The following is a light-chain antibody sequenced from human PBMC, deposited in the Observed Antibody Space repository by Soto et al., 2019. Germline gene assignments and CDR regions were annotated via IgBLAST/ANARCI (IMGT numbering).Light chain of an antibody. CDR3: CTYAGRSTLV. V-gene: IGLV2-23*01. J-gene: IGLJ2*01. Sequence: QSALTQPASVSGSPGQSITISCTGTSSDVGSYNLDSWYQQHPGKAPKLMIYEGSKRPSGVSNRFSGSKSGNTASLTISGLQAEDEADYYCCTYAGRSTLVFGGGTKVTVL. CDR2: EGS. CDR1: SSDVGSYNL.